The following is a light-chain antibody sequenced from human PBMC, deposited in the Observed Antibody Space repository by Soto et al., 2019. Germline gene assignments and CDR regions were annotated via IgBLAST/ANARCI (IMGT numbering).Light chain of an antibody. CDR2: GAS. CDR3: QQRSNWPPT. V-gene: IGKV3-11*01. J-gene: IGKJ1*01. Sequence: EIVMTQSPATLSVSAGERATLSCRARQSVRSNLAWYQQKPGQAPRLLIYGASNRATGIPDSFSGSGSGTDFTLTISRLEPEDFAVYYCQQRSNWPPTFGQGTKVDIK. CDR1: QSVRSN.